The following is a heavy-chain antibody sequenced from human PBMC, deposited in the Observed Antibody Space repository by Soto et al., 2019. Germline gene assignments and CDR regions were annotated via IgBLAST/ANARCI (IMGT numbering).Heavy chain of an antibody. J-gene: IGHJ5*02. CDR2: IIPILDVA. CDR3: ASSIQEDIGAAGPKDIWFDP. Sequence: QVQLVQSGAEVKRPGPSVKVSCQTSGGTFRTYTINWVRQAPGQGLEWMGRIIPILDVANYAQKFQGRVTITANKSTTTAHMELRSLRSEDTAVYYCASSIQEDIGAAGPKDIWFDPWGQGTLVTVSS. V-gene: IGHV1-69*02. CDR1: GGTFRTYT. D-gene: IGHD6-25*01.